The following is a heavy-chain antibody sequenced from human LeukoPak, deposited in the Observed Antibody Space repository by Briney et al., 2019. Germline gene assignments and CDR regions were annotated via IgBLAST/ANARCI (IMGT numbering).Heavy chain of an antibody. D-gene: IGHD3-16*01. CDR2: IYTSGST. CDR1: GGSISSYY. J-gene: IGHJ6*03. V-gene: IGHV4-4*07. CDR3: ARVGATYPHYYMDV. Sequence: SETLSLTCTVSGGSISSYYWSWLRQPAGEGLEWIGRIYTSGSTNYNPSLKSRVTIAVDTSKNQFSLKLTSVTAADTAVYYCARVGATYPHYYMDVWGKGTTVTVAS.